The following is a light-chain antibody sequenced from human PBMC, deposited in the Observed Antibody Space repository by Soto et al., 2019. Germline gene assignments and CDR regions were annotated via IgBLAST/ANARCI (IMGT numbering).Light chain of an antibody. J-gene: IGLJ1*01. CDR3: CSYARSSPLLYF. CDR1: SSDVGSYNV. Sequence: QSALTQPASVSGSPGQSITISFTGTSSDVGSYNVVSWYQQHPGKAPKLMIYEVSKRPSGVSNRFSGSKSGNTASLTISGLQAEDEADYYCCSYARSSPLLYFCVTGTKLTVL. V-gene: IGLV2-23*02. CDR2: EVS.